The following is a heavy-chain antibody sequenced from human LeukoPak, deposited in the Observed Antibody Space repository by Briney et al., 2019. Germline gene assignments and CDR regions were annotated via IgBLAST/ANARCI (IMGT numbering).Heavy chain of an antibody. CDR1: GFTFSDYY. CDR3: ARETYYYPRAFDI. V-gene: IGHV3-11*01. Sequence: PGGSLRLSCAASGFTFSDYYMSWIRQAPGKGLEWVSYISSSGSTIYYADSVKGRFTISRDNAKNSLYLQMNSLRAEDTAVYYCARETYYYPRAFDIWGQGTMVTVSS. J-gene: IGHJ3*02. CDR2: ISSSGSTI. D-gene: IGHD3-10*01.